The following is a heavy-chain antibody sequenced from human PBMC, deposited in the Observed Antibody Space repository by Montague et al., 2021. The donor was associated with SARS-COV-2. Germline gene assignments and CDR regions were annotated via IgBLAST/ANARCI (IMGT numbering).Heavy chain of an antibody. CDR1: GGSISHYY. CDR3: ARRTDILTGYYDY. D-gene: IGHD3-9*01. Sequence: SETLSLTCAVSGGSISHYYWSWIRQPPGKGLEWIGYIYSSGGTNYNPSLKSRVTLSLDAAKKHFSLRLSSVTAADTAVYYCARRTDILTGYYDYWGQGTLVTVSS. CDR2: IYSSGGT. J-gene: IGHJ4*02. V-gene: IGHV4-59*01.